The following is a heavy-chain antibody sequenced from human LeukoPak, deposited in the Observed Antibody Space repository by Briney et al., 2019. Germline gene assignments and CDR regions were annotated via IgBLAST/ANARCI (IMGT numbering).Heavy chain of an antibody. V-gene: IGHV3-23*01. CDR3: AKGASGWFYFFDY. Sequence: PGGSLRLSCAASGFTFSSYAMSWVRQAPGKRLEWVSAISGSGGSIYYADSVKGRFTISRDNSKDTLYLQMNSLRVEDTAVYYCAKGASGWFYFFDYWGQGTLVTVSS. CDR1: GFTFSSYA. D-gene: IGHD6-19*01. J-gene: IGHJ4*02. CDR2: ISGSGGSI.